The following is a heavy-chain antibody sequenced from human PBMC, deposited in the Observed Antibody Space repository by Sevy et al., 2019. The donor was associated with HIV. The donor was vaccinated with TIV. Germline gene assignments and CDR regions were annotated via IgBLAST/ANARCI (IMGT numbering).Heavy chain of an antibody. CDR2: INTNTGNP. Sequence: ASVKVSCKASGYTFTSYAMNWVRQAPGQGLEWMGWINTNTGNPTYAQGFTGRFVFSLDTSVSTAYLQISSLKAEDTAVYYCARDPRSSGWLGLGKFDPWGQGTLVTVSS. CDR3: ARDPRSSGWLGLGKFDP. D-gene: IGHD6-19*01. J-gene: IGHJ5*02. V-gene: IGHV7-4-1*02. CDR1: GYTFTSYA.